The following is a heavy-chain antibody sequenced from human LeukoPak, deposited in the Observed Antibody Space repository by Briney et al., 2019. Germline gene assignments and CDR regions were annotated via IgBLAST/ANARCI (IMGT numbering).Heavy chain of an antibody. V-gene: IGHV3-30*02. D-gene: IGHD3-3*01. CDR2: IRYDGSNI. J-gene: IGHJ6*03. CDR3: AKDGILSGYYTWVFRYYYYYMDV. Sequence: QSGGSLRLSCAASGFIFSNYGMHWVRQTPGKGLEWVAYIRYDGSNIYYADSVKGRFTISRDNSKNTLYLQMNSLRAEDTAVYYCAKDGILSGYYTWVFRYYYYYMDVWGKGTTVTISS. CDR1: GFIFSNYG.